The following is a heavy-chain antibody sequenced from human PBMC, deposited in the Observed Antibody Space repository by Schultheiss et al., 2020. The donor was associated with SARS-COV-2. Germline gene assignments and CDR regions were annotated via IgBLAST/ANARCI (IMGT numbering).Heavy chain of an antibody. CDR2: IYYSGST. J-gene: IGHJ6*02. V-gene: IGHV4-4*02. CDR1: GGSISSSNW. CDR3: ERYVGSITIFGVVTTGGMDV. D-gene: IGHD3-3*01. Sequence: SETLSLTCAVSGGSISSSNWWSWVRQPPGKGLEWIGYIYYSGSTYYNPSLKSRVTISVDTSKNQFSLKLSSVTAADTAVYYCERYVGSITIFGVVTTGGMDVWGQGTTVTVSS.